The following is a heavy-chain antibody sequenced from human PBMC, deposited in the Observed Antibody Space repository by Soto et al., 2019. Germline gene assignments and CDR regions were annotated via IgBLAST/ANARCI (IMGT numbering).Heavy chain of an antibody. Sequence: GGSLRLSCAASGFTFSSYAMSWVRQAPGKGLEWVSAISGSGGSTSYEDSVKGRFTISRDNSKNKLYLQMNSLSAEDTAVYYCANLFYPSTQLVRFDYWGQGTLVTVSS. V-gene: IGHV3-23*01. CDR1: GFTFSSYA. CDR3: ANLFYPSTQLVRFDY. D-gene: IGHD6-13*01. CDR2: ISGSGGST. J-gene: IGHJ4*02.